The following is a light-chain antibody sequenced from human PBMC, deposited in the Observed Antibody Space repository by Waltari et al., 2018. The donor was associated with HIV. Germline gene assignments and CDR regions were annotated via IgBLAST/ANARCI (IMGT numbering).Light chain of an antibody. CDR3: ATWDMYLNAVV. CDR1: SSNIENNY. Sequence: QSVLTQPPSVSAAPGQTVTISCSGSSSNIENNYVSWYQHLPGAAPKLLIFDSKERPSGIPDRFSGSKSGTSATLGITGLLTGDEADYYCATWDMYLNAVVFGGGTKLTV. CDR2: DSK. V-gene: IGLV1-51*01. J-gene: IGLJ2*01.